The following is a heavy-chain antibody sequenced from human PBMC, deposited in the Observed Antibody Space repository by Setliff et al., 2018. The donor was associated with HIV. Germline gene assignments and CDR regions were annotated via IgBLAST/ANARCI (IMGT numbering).Heavy chain of an antibody. CDR2: IYYTGST. D-gene: IGHD6-19*01. V-gene: IGHV4-39*07. Sequence: SETLSLTCTVSGGSISSSSYYWGWIRQSPGKGLEWIGSIYYTGSTHYSPSLKSRVTISVDTSKNQFSLALSSVTAADTAVYYCAYSTGWYYFDYWGHGTLVTVSS. CDR1: GGSISSSSYY. J-gene: IGHJ4*01. CDR3: AYSTGWYYFDY.